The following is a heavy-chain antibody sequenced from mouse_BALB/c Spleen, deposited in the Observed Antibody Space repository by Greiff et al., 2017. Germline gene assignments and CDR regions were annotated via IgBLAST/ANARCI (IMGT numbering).Heavy chain of an antibody. J-gene: IGHJ4*01. CDR3: ARGEGDY. CDR1: GYTFTSYW. CDR2: IYPGDGDT. Sequence: VQLQQSGAELARPGASVKLSCKASGYTFTSYWMQWVKQRPGQGLEWIGAIYPGDGDTRYTQKFKGKATLTADKSSSTAYMQLSSLASVDSAVYYCARGEGDYWGQGTSVTVSS. V-gene: IGHV1-87*01.